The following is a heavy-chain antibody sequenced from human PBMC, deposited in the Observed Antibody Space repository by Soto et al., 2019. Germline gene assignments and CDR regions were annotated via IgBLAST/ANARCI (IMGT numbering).Heavy chain of an antibody. CDR1: GFTFSSYA. Sequence: GGSLRLSCAASGFTFSSYAMHWVRQAPGKGLECVAVISYDGSNKYYADSVKGRFTISRDNSKNTLYLQMDSLRAEDTAVYYCARDLSRSGYYTSSFDIWGQGTMVTVSS. J-gene: IGHJ3*02. V-gene: IGHV3-30-3*01. CDR3: ARDLSRSGYYTSSFDI. CDR2: ISYDGSNK. D-gene: IGHD3-3*01.